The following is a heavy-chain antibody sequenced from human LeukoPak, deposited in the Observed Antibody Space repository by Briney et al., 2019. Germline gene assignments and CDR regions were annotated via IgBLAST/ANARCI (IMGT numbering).Heavy chain of an antibody. CDR1: GYTFTSYN. CDR3: ARGVSYYYDSSGPGY. Sequence: GASVKVSCKASGYTFTSYNINWVRQATGQGLEWMGWMNPNSGNTGYAQKLQGRVTITRNTSISTAYMELSSLRSEDTAVYYCARGVSYYYDSSGPGYWGQGTLVTVSS. D-gene: IGHD3-22*01. J-gene: IGHJ4*02. CDR2: MNPNSGNT. V-gene: IGHV1-8*03.